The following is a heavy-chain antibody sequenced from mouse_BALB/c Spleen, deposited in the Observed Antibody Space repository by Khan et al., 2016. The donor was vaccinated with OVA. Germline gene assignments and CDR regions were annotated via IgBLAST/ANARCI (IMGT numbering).Heavy chain of an antibody. CDR1: GYTFSSYY. V-gene: IGHV1S81*02. Sequence: QVQLQQSGAELVKPGASVQLSCKASGYTFSSYYMYWVKERPGQGLEWIGEINPSNGGSNFNEKFKTKATLTVDKSSSTAYMQLDSLTSEDSAVYYCIRSGYGSFAYWGQGTLVTVSA. CDR2: INPSNGGS. D-gene: IGHD2-2*01. J-gene: IGHJ3*01. CDR3: IRSGYGSFAY.